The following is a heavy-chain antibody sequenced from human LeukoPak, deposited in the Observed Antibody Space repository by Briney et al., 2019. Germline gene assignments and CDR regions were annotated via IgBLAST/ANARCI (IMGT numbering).Heavy chain of an antibody. Sequence: GGSLRLSCAASGFTFSNYWMYWVRQAPGKGLVCVSRINTDGSSTSYADSVTGRFTISRDDAKNTLYLQMNRLRTEDTAVYYCTISAPGKRYFDNWGQGTLGTVSS. J-gene: IGHJ4*02. CDR3: TISAPGKRYFDN. CDR1: GFTFSNYW. CDR2: INTDGSST. V-gene: IGHV3-74*03. D-gene: IGHD3-10*01.